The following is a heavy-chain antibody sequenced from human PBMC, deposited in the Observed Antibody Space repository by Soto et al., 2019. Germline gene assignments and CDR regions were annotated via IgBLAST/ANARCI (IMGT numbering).Heavy chain of an antibody. J-gene: IGHJ3*02. Sequence: QVQLQKSGPGLVKPSQTLSLTCTVSGGSISTGGYYWSWIRQHPGRGLEWIGYIYHSGMTFSNPSLQSRVAISIDTSENQFSLKLSSVTAADTAVYYCATVRWELHDAFDIWGHGTMVSVSS. CDR2: IYHSGMT. V-gene: IGHV4-31*03. CDR1: GGSISTGGYY. D-gene: IGHD4-17*01. CDR3: ATVRWELHDAFDI.